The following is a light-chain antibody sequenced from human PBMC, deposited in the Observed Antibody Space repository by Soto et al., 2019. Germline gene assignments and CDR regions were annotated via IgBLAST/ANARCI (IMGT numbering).Light chain of an antibody. J-gene: IGKJ1*01. Sequence: EIVLTQPPGTLSLSRGERATLPCRASQSVTNSYLAWYRQKPGQAPRLLLYGASSRATGVPDRFSGSGSGTDFTLTISRLEPEDFAVYYCQQYGTPPWTFGQGTKVDIK. CDR2: GAS. V-gene: IGKV3-20*01. CDR1: QSVTNSY. CDR3: QQYGTPPWT.